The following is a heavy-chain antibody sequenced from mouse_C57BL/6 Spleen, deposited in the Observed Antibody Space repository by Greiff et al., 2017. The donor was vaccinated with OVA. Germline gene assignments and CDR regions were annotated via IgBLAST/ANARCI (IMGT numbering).Heavy chain of an antibody. V-gene: IGHV1-82*01. D-gene: IGHD1-1*01. CDR2: IYPGAGDT. J-gene: IGHJ4*01. CDR3: ARYGDYAMDY. CDR1: GYAFSSSW. Sequence: VQLQQSGPELVKPGASVKISCKASGYAFSSSWMNWVKQRPGKGLEWIGRIYPGAGDTNYNGKFKGKATLTADKSSSTAYMQLSSLASEDSAVYFCARYGDYAMDYWGQGTSVTVSS.